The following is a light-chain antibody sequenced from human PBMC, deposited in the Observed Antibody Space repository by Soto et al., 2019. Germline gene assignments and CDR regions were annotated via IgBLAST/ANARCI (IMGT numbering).Light chain of an antibody. J-gene: IGKJ2*01. CDR2: DAS. Sequence: EIVLTQSPATLSLSPGDRATLSCRASQSVSSYLAWYQQKPGQAHRLLIYDASNRATGIPARFSGSGSGTDFTLTISSLEPEDFAVYYCQQRRNWYTFGQGTKLEIK. CDR1: QSVSSY. CDR3: QQRRNWYT. V-gene: IGKV3-11*01.